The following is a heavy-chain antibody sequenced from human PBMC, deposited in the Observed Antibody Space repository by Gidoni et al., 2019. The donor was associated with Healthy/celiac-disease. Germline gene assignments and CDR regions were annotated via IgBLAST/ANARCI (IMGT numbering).Heavy chain of an antibody. CDR1: GFTVSSNY. D-gene: IGHD2-15*01. CDR2: IYSGGST. V-gene: IGHV3-66*01. CDR3: ARGRCRFGSCYSFGTQPFDP. J-gene: IGHJ5*02. Sequence: EVQLVESGGGLVQPGGSLRLSCAASGFTVSSNYMSWVRQAPGKGLEWVSVIYSGGSTYYADSVKGRFTISRDNSKNTLYLQMNSLRAEDTAVYYCARGRCRFGSCYSFGTQPFDPWGQGTLVTVSS.